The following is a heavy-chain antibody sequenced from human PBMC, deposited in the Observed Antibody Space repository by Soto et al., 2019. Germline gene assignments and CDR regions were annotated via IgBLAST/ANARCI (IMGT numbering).Heavy chain of an antibody. J-gene: IGHJ3*02. V-gene: IGHV3-66*01. CDR2: IYSGGST. CDR1: GFTVSSNY. Sequence: GGSLRLSCAASGFTVSSNYMSWVRQAPGKGLEWVSVIYSGGSTSYADSVKGRFTISRDNAKNTLYLQMNSLRAEDTAVYYCARVYSGHYDFWSGYYGRSFDIWGQGTMVTVSS. D-gene: IGHD3-3*01. CDR3: ARVYSGHYDFWSGYYGRSFDI.